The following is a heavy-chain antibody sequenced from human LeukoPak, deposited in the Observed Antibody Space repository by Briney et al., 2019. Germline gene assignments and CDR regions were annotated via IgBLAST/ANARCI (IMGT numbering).Heavy chain of an antibody. CDR1: GGSISSSSYY. CDR3: ARGGRYYYYYMDV. Sequence: SETLSLTCTVSGGSISSSSYYWGWIRQPPGKGLVWIGSIYYSGSTYYNPSLKSRVTISVDTYKNQFSLKLSSVTAADTAVYYCARGGRYYYYYMDVWGKGTTVTVSS. J-gene: IGHJ6*03. CDR2: IYYSGST. V-gene: IGHV4-39*07.